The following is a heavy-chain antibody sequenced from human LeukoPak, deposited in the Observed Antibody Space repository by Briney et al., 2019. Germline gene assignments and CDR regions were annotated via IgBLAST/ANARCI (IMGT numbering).Heavy chain of an antibody. D-gene: IGHD3-9*01. Sequence: SETLSLTCTVSGGSISSYYWSWIRQPAGKGLEWIGRIYTSGSTNYNPSLKSRVTMSVDTSKNQFSLKLSSVTAADTAVYYCARGGYDILTGYRDDAFDIWGQGTMVTVSS. CDR3: ARGGYDILTGYRDDAFDI. J-gene: IGHJ3*02. CDR2: IYTSGST. V-gene: IGHV4-4*07. CDR1: GGSISSYY.